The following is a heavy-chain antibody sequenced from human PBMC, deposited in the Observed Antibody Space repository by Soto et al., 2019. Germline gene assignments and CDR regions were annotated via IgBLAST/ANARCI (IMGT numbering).Heavy chain of an antibody. CDR1: GGIFSNFA. D-gene: IGHD3-16*01. CDR3: ARXGXRDAYNYVLDK. Sequence: QVQLVQSGPEVKKPGSLVKVSCTASGGIFSNFAVSWVRQAPGHGLEWMGGIIPPLPTPRYPQKFQGRVTIAAVKNIAYMEXSSLTXDXTXXXXXARXGXRDAYNYVLDKWGQGTLVTVSS. J-gene: IGHJ4*02. CDR2: IIPPLPTP. V-gene: IGHV1-69*06.